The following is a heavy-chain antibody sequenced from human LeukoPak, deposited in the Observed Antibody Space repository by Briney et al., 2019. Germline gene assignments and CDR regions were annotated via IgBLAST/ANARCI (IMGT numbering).Heavy chain of an antibody. Sequence: GGSLRLSCAASEFTVSSNYMSWVRQAPGKGLEWVSVIYSGGSTYYADSVKGRFTISRDNSKNTLYLQMNSLRAEDTAVYCCATSHSGYDSYYYYGMDVWGQGTTVTVSS. CDR3: ATSHSGYDSYYYYGMDV. CDR1: EFTVSSNY. D-gene: IGHD5-12*01. CDR2: IYSGGST. V-gene: IGHV3-66*01. J-gene: IGHJ6*02.